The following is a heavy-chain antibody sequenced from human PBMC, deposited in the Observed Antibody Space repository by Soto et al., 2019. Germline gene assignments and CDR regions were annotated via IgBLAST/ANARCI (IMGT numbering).Heavy chain of an antibody. CDR3: ARASGSYGDY. CDR1: GFSFSSYA. CDR2: ISYDGSNK. D-gene: IGHD1-26*01. V-gene: IGHV3-30-3*01. J-gene: IGHJ4*02. Sequence: QVQLVESGGGVVQPGRSLRLSCAASGFSFSSYAMHWVRRAPGKGLEWVAVISYDGSNKYYADSVKGRFTISRDNSKNTLYLQMNSLRGEYTAVYFCARASGSYGDYWGQGTLVTVSS.